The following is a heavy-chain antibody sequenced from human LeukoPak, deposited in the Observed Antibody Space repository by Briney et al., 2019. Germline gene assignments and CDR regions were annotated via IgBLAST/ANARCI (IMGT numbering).Heavy chain of an antibody. D-gene: IGHD3-10*01. V-gene: IGHV3-30*02. CDR2: IRYDGSNR. CDR1: GFTFSSYG. Sequence: GGSLRLSCAASGFTFSSYGTHWVRQAPGKGLEWVAFIRYDGSNRYYADSVKGRFTISRDNSKNTLYLQMNSLRAEDTAVYYCAKGTDYGSGSYRIYFYYYTDVWGKGTTVTVSS. CDR3: AKGTDYGSGSYRIYFYYYTDV. J-gene: IGHJ6*03.